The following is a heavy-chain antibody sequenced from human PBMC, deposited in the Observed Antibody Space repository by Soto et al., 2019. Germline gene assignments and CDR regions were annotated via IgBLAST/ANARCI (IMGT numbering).Heavy chain of an antibody. CDR1: GFNFNDYG. V-gene: IGHV3-9*01. J-gene: IGHJ6*02. CDR2: ISWNSVSI. Sequence: EVQLVESGGDLVQPGRSLRLSCAASGFNFNDYGMHWVRQAPGKGLEWVSSISWNSVSIGYADSVKGRFTISRDNAKNSLYLQMNSLRAEDTALYYCAKDMENGYNPYYYYGMDVWGQGTRVTVSS. D-gene: IGHD3-10*01. CDR3: AKDMENGYNPYYYYGMDV.